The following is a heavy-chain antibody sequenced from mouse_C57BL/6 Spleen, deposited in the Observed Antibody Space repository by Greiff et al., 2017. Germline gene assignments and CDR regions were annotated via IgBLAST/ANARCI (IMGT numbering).Heavy chain of an antibody. Sequence: EVQGVESGGGLVKPGGSLKLSCAASGFTFSDYGMHWVRQAPEKGLEWVAYISSGSSTIYYADTVKGRFTISRDNAKNTLFLQMTSLRSEDTAMYYCARSPYYYGSSPWYFDVWGTGTTVTVSS. D-gene: IGHD1-1*01. CDR3: ARSPYYYGSSPWYFDV. CDR2: ISSGSSTI. CDR1: GFTFSDYG. V-gene: IGHV5-17*01. J-gene: IGHJ1*03.